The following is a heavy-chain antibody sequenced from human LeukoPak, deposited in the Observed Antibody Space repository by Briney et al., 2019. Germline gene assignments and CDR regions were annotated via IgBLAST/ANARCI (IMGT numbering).Heavy chain of an antibody. CDR2: IYTAGST. D-gene: IGHD3-16*01. V-gene: IGHV3-53*01. J-gene: IGHJ3*01. CDR1: GLNITSRY. CDR3: ARDRTEWGMDAFDL. Sequence: PAGSLRPSCAASGLNITSRYMRWVRPVPREGLEWVSIIYTAGSTYYADSVKGRFTISRDNFKNTVFLQMNSLRAKDTAFYYCARDRTEWGMDAFDLWGQGTLVSVSS.